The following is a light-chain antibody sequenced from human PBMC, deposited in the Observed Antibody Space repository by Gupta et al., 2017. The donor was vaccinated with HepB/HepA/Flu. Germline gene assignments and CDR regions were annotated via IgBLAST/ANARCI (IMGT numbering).Light chain of an antibody. CDR3: SSRDNSGIPVI. V-gene: IGLV3-19*01. CDR2: GEN. Sequence: SSELTQDPAVSVALGQTVTITCQGASLRIYYASWYQQRPGQAPLLVIYGENSRPSGIPDRLFASYSGKITSLPIAGAQEEDEADYYCSSRDNSGIPVIFGGGTKLTVL. J-gene: IGLJ2*01. CDR1: SLRIYY.